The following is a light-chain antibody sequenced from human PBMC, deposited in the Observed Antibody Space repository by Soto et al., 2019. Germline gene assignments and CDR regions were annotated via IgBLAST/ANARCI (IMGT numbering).Light chain of an antibody. CDR2: GAS. CDR1: QSVGSK. J-gene: IGKJ2*01. Sequence: EIVMTQSPATLSVSPGEGATLSCRASQSVGSKVAWYQQRPGQAPRLLIYGASSRATGIPDRFSGSGSGTDFTLTISRLEPEDFAVYYCQQYGSSPRTFGQGTKLEIK. V-gene: IGKV3-20*01. CDR3: QQYGSSPRT.